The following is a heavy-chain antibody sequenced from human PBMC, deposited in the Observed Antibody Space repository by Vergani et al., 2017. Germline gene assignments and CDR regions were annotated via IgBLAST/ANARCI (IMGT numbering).Heavy chain of an antibody. CDR2: IYYSGST. CDR1: GGSLSSGGYY. J-gene: IGHJ6*02. CDR3: ARYPSPYYYYYGMDV. Sequence: QVQLQESGPGLVKPSQTLSLTCTVSGGSLSSGGYYWSWIRQHPGKGLEWIGYIYYSGSTYYNPSLKSRVTISVDTSKNQFSLKLSSVTAADTAVYYCARYPSPYYYYYGMDVWGQGTTVTVSS. V-gene: IGHV4-31*03.